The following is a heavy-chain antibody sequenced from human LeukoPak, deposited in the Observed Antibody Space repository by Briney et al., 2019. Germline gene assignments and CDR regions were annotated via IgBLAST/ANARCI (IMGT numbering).Heavy chain of an antibody. V-gene: IGHV4-39*01. J-gene: IGHJ5*02. D-gene: IGHD1-1*01. CDR3: ARHSRAGAQLAWFDP. CDR1: GGSISSSTYF. Sequence: SETLSLTCTVSGGSISSSTYFWGWIRQPPGKGLEWIGTIYYGGSTYYNPSLKSRVTISVDVSKNQFSLKVTSVTAVDTALYYSARHSRAGAQLAWFDPWGQGTLVTVSS. CDR2: IYYGGST.